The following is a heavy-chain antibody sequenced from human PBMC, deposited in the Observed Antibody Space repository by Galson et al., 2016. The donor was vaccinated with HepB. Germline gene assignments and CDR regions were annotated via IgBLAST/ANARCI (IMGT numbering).Heavy chain of an antibody. CDR2: IWYDGSNK. Sequence: SLRLSCAASGFTFSSYGMHWVRQAPGKGLEWVAVIWYDGSNKYYADSVKGRFTTSRDNSKNTLYLQMNSLRAEDTAVYYCARDVEQWVYHGMDVWGQGTTVTVSS. J-gene: IGHJ6*02. V-gene: IGHV3-33*01. D-gene: IGHD6-19*01. CDR3: ARDVEQWVYHGMDV. CDR1: GFTFSSYG.